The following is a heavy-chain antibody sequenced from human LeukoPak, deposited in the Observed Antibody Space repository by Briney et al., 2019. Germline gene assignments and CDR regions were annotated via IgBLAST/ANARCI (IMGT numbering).Heavy chain of an antibody. J-gene: IGHJ5*02. V-gene: IGHV4-34*01. D-gene: IGHD6-6*01. CDR3: ARCYFIATRLLWFDP. CDR2: INDSGRT. Sequence: SETLSLTCGVYGGSLSGYFWSWIRQPPGKGLEWIGEINDSGRTNYNPSLKSRVTMSVDTSKNQFSLKLSSVTAADTAVFYCARCYFIATRLLWFDPWGQGSLVTVSS. CDR1: GGSLSGYF.